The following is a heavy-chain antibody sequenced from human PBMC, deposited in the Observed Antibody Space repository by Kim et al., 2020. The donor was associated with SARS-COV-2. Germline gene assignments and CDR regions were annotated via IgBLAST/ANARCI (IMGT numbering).Heavy chain of an antibody. V-gene: IGHV4-39*01. CDR3: ASTFWSIPSWFDP. J-gene: IGHJ5*02. Sequence: YTPSLKSRVTISVDTSKNQFSLKLGSVTAADTAVYYCASTFWSIPSWFDPWGQGTLVTVSS. D-gene: IGHD3-3*01.